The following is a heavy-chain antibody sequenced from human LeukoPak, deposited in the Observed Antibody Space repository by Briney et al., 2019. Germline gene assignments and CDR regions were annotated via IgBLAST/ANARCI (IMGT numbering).Heavy chain of an antibody. Sequence: GASVKVSCKASGYTFTGYYMHWVRQAPGQGLEWMGWINPNSGGTNYAQKVQGRVTMTRDTSISTAYMELSRLRSDDTSVYYCARGDYDFWSGYYYYFDYWGQGTLVTASS. V-gene: IGHV1-2*02. D-gene: IGHD3-3*01. CDR1: GYTFTGYY. J-gene: IGHJ4*02. CDR3: ARGDYDFWSGYYYYFDY. CDR2: INPNSGGT.